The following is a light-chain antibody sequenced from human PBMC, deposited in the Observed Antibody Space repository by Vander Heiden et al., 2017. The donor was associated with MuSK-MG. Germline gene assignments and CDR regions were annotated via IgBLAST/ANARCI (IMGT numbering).Light chain of an antibody. CDR3: SSYTSSSILV. J-gene: IGLJ2*01. V-gene: IGLV2-14*03. CDR2: DVS. Sequence: QSARTNPAPVSGSPGKSTTSTCTGTSRDVGGYNYVTRYQHNPGKAPKLMIYDVSNRPSGVSNRFSASKSGTTASPTISGLQAEDESYYYCSSYTSSSILVFGGGTKLTVL. CDR1: SRDVGGYNY.